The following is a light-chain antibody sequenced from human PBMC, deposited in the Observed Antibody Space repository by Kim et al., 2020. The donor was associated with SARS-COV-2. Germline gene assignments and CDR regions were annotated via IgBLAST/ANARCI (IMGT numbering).Light chain of an antibody. V-gene: IGKV1-12*01. CDR3: QQTDSFPWT. CDR2: EAS. CDR1: QGISDW. Sequence: ASVGDGVTITCRASQGISDWLAWYQQRPGKAPKLLIYEASSLQGGVPSRFSGSGSGTDFSLTISSLQPEDFATYYCQQTDSFPWTFGRGTKVDIK. J-gene: IGKJ1*01.